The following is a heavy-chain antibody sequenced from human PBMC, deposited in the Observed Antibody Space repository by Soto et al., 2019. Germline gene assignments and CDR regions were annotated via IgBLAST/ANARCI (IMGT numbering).Heavy chain of an antibody. CDR1: VFNFNHYT. V-gene: IGHV3-30-3*01. D-gene: IGHD2-8*02. CDR2: ISDGGSTT. CDR3: ARDHASVVYAPVYGMDV. J-gene: IGHJ6*02. Sequence: PGGSLRLSCAASVFNFNHYTMSWVRQVPGKGLEWVAVISDGGSTTYYADSVKGRFTISRDNSKNTLYLQMNSLRAEDTAVYYCARDHASVVYAPVYGMDVWGQGTTVTVSS.